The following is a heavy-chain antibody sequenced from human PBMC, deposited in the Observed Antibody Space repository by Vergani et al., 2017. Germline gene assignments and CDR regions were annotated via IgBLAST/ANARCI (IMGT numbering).Heavy chain of an antibody. CDR1: GFTFDDYA. CDR3: AKDEPLAGAVAGFFDY. Sequence: EVQLVESGGGVVQPGGSLRLSCAASGFTFDDYAMHWVRQAPGKGLEWVSLMSGDGGSTYYADSVKGRFTISRDNSKNSLYLQMNSLRTEDTALYYCAKDEPLAGAVAGFFDYWGQGTLVTVSS. J-gene: IGHJ4*02. CDR2: MSGDGGST. D-gene: IGHD6-19*01. V-gene: IGHV3-43*02.